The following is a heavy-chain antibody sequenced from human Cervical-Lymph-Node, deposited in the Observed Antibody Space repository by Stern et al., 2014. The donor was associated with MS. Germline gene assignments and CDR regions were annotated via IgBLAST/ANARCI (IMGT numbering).Heavy chain of an antibody. CDR3: ARGMRYDDSGYYFDN. CDR2: ISFDGCEK. D-gene: IGHD3-22*01. J-gene: IGHJ4*02. CDR1: GFTFSSYS. Sequence: DQLVESGGGVVQPGRSLRLSCATSGFTFSSYSMHWVRQAPGKGLEWVTTISFDGCEKFYADSVKGRFTISRDSSKNAVFVQMNSLRAEDTAVYYCARGMRYDDSGYYFDNWGRGTLITVSS. V-gene: IGHV3-30*01.